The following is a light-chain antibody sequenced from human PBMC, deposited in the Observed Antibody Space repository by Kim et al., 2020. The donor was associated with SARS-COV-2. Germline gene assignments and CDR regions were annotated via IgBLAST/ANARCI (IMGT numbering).Light chain of an antibody. V-gene: IGLV1-40*01. CDR1: NSNIGAGYD. Sequence: QSVLTQPPSVSGAPGQRVTISCTGTNSNIGAGYDVHWYQQVPGIAPKLLIYGNTNRPSGVPDRLSGSKSGTSASLAITGLQAEYEADYYCQSYDSSLRGSVFGGGTQLTVL. J-gene: IGLJ3*02. CDR2: GNT. CDR3: QSYDSSLRGSV.